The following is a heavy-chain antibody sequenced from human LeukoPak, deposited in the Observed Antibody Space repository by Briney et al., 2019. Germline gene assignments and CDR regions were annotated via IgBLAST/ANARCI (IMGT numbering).Heavy chain of an antibody. CDR1: GFTLSSYW. J-gene: IGHJ4*02. D-gene: IGHD4-23*01. CDR2: IKQDGSEK. CDR3: ARYIETPRRDLDY. Sequence: GGSLRLSCVASGFTLSSYWMSWVRQAPGKGLEWVARIKQDGSEKHYVDSVKGRFTISRDNAKNSVYLQMNTLRAEDTAVYYCARYIETPRRDLDYWGQGTLVTVSS. V-gene: IGHV3-7*01.